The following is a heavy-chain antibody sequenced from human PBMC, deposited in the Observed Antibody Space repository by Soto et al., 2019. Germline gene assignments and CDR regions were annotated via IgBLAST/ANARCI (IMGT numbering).Heavy chain of an antibody. J-gene: IGHJ6*02. D-gene: IGHD1-26*01. CDR1: GGSISSYY. CDR2: IYTSAST. CDR3: ARGGWELPGYYYYGMDV. V-gene: IGHV4-4*07. Sequence: PSETLSLTCTVSGGSISSYYWSWIRQPAGKGLEWIGRIYTSASTNYNPSLKSRVTMSVDTSKNQFSLKLSSVTAADTAVYYCARGGWELPGYYYYGMDVWGQGTTVTVSS.